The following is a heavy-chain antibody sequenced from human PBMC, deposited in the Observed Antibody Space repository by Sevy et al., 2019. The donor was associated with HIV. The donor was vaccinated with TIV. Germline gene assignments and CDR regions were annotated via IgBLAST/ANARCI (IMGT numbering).Heavy chain of an antibody. Sequence: SETLSLTCTVSGDSINNGDYYWSWIRQHPGKGLEWIGKIYYTGTTYYNPSLKSRLRISVERSENTLPPSLRSVTAADTAVYYCARTTVTTLSSARNNWFDPWGQGTLVTVSS. CDR1: GDSINNGDYY. J-gene: IGHJ5*02. D-gene: IGHD4-4*01. CDR3: ARTTVTTLSSARNNWFDP. V-gene: IGHV4-31*03. CDR2: IYYTGTT.